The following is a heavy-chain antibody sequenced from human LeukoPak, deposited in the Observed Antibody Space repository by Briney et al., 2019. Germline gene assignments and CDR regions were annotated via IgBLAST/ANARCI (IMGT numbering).Heavy chain of an antibody. J-gene: IGHJ4*02. CDR1: GFTFSSYG. D-gene: IGHD3-10*01. CDR3: AKPARITMVRGPPVY. Sequence: GGSLRLSCAASGFTFSSYGMHWVRQAPGKGLEWVAVISFDGSYKYCADSVKGRFTISRDNSKNTLYLQMNSLRAEDTAVYYCAKPARITMVRGPPVYWGQGTLVTVSS. CDR2: ISFDGSYK. V-gene: IGHV3-30*18.